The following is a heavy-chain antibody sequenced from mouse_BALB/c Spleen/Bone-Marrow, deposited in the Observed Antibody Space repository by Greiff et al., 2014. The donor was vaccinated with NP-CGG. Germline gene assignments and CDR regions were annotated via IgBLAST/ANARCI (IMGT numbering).Heavy chain of an antibody. CDR1: GYAFTNYL. CDR3: ARDGDYDEGYAMDY. V-gene: IGHV1-54*01. D-gene: IGHD2-4*01. Sequence: QVQLQQPGAELVRPGTSVKVSCKASGYAFTNYLIEWVKQRPGQGLEWIGAINPGSGGTNYNEKFKGKATLTADKSSSTAYMQLSSLTSDDSAVYFCARDGDYDEGYAMDYWGQGTSVTVSS. CDR2: INPGSGGT. J-gene: IGHJ4*01.